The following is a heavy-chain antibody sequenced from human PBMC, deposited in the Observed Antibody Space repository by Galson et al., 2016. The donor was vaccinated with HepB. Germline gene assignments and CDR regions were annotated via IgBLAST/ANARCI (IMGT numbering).Heavy chain of an antibody. V-gene: IGHV3-48*01. D-gene: IGHD3-10*01. J-gene: IGHJ3*02. CDR1: GFTFRGSS. Sequence: SLRLSCAAPGFTFRGSSMNWVGQAPGKGLEWISHITSDSSTRYYADSVKGRFTISRDNAKNSLDLQMNSLGAEDTAVYYCAGGRDYAFDIWGQGTMVTVSS. CDR2: ITSDSSTR. CDR3: AGGRDYAFDI.